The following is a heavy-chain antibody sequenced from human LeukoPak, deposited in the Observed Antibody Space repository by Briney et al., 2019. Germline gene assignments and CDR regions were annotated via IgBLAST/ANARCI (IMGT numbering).Heavy chain of an antibody. J-gene: IGHJ6*03. CDR3: AKDNMVRGVNYYYYYMDV. D-gene: IGHD3-10*01. CDR1: GSTFDDYA. Sequence: PGGSLRLSCAASGSTFDDYAMHWVRQAPGKGLEWDSGISWNSGSIGYADSVKGRFTISRDNPKNSLYLQMNSLRAEDTALYYCAKDNMVRGVNYYYYYMDVWGKGTTVSVSS. CDR2: ISWNSGSI. V-gene: IGHV3-9*01.